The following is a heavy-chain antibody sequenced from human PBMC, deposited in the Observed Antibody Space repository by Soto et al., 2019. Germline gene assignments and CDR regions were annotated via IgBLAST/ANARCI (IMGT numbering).Heavy chain of an antibody. V-gene: IGHV4-31*03. CDR2: IYYSGST. Sequence: SETLSLTCTVSGGSISSGGYYWNWIRHHPGKGLEWIGNIYYSGSTYYNPSLKSRVLISVDTSKNQFSLRLSSVTAADTAVYYCALRYDYRYYWDQGSLAPVGGSSHSNKNFSRTVIDGRVFRSQAAHYYYFYMDVWDKGTTVTVSS. CDR1: GGSISSGGYY. J-gene: IGHJ6*03. D-gene: IGHD4-4*01. CDR3: ALRYDYRYYWDQGSLAPVGGSSHSNKNFSRTVIDGRVFRSQAAHYYYFYMDV.